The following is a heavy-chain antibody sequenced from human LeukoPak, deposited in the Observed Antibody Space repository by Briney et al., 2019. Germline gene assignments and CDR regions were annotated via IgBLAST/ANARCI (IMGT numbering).Heavy chain of an antibody. CDR1: GYTFTGYY. CDR3: ARDLRYSSGWYGVPTYYYYMDV. J-gene: IGHJ6*03. Sequence: GASVKVSCKASGYTFTGYYMHWVRQAPGQGLEWMGWINPNSGGTNYAQKFQGRVTMTRDTSISTAYMELSRLRSDDTAVYYCARDLRYSSGWYGVPTYYYYMDVWGKGTTVTISS. V-gene: IGHV1-2*02. D-gene: IGHD6-19*01. CDR2: INPNSGGT.